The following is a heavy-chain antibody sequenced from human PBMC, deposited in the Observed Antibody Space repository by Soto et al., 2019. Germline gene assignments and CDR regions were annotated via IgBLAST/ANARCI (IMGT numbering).Heavy chain of an antibody. CDR3: ARRYAGNFDY. CDR2: IYYSGST. D-gene: IGHD2-8*01. J-gene: IGHJ4*02. CDR1: GGSISSYY. V-gene: IGHV4-59*01. Sequence: QVQLQESGPGLVKPSETLSLTCTVSGGSISSYYWSWIRQPPGKGLEWIGYIYYSGSTNYNPSLKSRVTISVDTSKNQFSLKLSSVTAADTVVYYCARRYAGNFDYWGQGTLVTVSS.